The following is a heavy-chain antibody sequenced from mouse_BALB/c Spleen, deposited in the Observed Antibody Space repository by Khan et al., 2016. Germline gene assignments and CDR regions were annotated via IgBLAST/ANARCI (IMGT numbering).Heavy chain of an antibody. J-gene: IGHJ3*01. V-gene: IGHV4-1*02. CDR2: INPDSSTI. CDR1: GFDFSRYW. D-gene: IGHD1-1*01. Sequence: EVKLLESGGGLVQPGGSLKLSCAASGFDFSRYWMSWVRQAPGKGLEWIGEINPDSSTINYTPSLKDKFIISRDNAKNTLYLQMSKVRSEDTGLYYCARAGYYGYLAYWGQGTLVTVSA. CDR3: ARAGYYGYLAY.